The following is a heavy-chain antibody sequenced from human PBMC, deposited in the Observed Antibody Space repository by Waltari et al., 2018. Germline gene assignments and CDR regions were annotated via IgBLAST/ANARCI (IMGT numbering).Heavy chain of an antibody. D-gene: IGHD3-16*02. CDR3: ARPLGELSSSGWYYFDY. CDR2: ISAGNGNT. J-gene: IGHJ4*02. V-gene: IGHV1-3*01. Sequence: QVQLVQSGAEVKKPGASVKVSCKASGYTFTSYAMHWVRQAPGQRLEWMGWISAGNGNTKYSQKFQGRVTITRDTSASTAYMELSSLRSEDTAVYYCARPLGELSSSGWYYFDYWGQGTLVTVSS. CDR1: GYTFTSYA.